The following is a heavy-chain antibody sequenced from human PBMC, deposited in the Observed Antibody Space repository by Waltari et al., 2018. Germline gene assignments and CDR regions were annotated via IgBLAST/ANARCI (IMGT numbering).Heavy chain of an antibody. CDR1: GFTFDDYA. CDR3: AKEGRTVTGLLD. Sequence: EVQLVESGGVVVQPGGSLRLSCAASGFTFDDYAIHWVRQAPGKGLVGVSLMSWDGGSTYYADSVKGRFTISRDNSKNSLYLQMNSLRAEDTALYYCAKEGRTVTGLLDWGQGTLVTVSS. V-gene: IGHV3-43D*04. J-gene: IGHJ4*02. D-gene: IGHD4-17*01. CDR2: MSWDGGST.